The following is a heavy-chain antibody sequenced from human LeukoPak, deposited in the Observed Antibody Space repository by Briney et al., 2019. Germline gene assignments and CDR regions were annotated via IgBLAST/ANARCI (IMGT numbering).Heavy chain of an antibody. V-gene: IGHV3-7*01. J-gene: IGHJ3*02. CDR1: GFTFSRYW. D-gene: IGHD3-22*01. Sequence: PGGSLRLSCAASGFTFSRYWMSWVRQAPGKGLEWVANIKEDGSEKYYVDSVKGRFTISRDNAKKSLYLQMNSLRAEDTAVYYCARDQVLAMIGVLQGAFDIWGQGTMVTVSS. CDR3: ARDQVLAMIGVLQGAFDI. CDR2: IKEDGSEK.